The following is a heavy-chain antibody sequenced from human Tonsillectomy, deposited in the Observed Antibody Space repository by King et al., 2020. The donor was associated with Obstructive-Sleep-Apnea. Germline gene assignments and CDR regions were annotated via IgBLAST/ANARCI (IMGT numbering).Heavy chain of an antibody. V-gene: IGHV5-51*01. Sequence: VQLVQSGAEVKKPGESLKISCKGSGYSFTSYWIGWVRQMPGKGLEWMGIIYPGDSDSRYSPSFQGQVTISADKSISTAYLQWSSLKASDTAMYYCATKNRYCSSTSCYALYFDYWGQGTLVTVSS. J-gene: IGHJ4*02. D-gene: IGHD2-2*01. CDR2: IYPGDSDS. CDR3: ATKNRYCSSTSCYALYFDY. CDR1: GYSFTSYW.